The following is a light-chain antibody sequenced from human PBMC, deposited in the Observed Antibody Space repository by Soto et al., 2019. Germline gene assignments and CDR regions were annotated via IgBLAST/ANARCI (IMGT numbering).Light chain of an antibody. CDR1: QSVSSTY. CDR3: QQYNSSPPGYT. J-gene: IGKJ2*01. CDR2: GVS. V-gene: IGKV3-20*01. Sequence: EIVLTQSPGTLSLSPGERATLSCRASQSVSSTYLGWYQQKPGQAPRLLIYGVSNRATDIPDRFSGSGSGTDFTITISRLEPEDFAVYYCQQYNSSPPGYTFGQGTKLEIK.